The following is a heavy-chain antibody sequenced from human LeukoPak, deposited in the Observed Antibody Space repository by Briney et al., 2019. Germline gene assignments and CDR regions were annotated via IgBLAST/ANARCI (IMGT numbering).Heavy chain of an antibody. CDR3: ARDNVGWGYYGSGTLKQDWFDP. CDR2: IYYSGSP. V-gene: IGHV4-59*01. D-gene: IGHD3-10*01. J-gene: IGHJ5*02. Sequence: SETLSFTCTVSGGFISSYYWSWIRQPPGKGLEWIGYIYYSGSPNYNPSLKSRVTISVDTSKNQFSLKLSSVTAADTAVYYCARDNVGWGYYGSGTLKQDWFDPWGQGTLVTVSS. CDR1: GGFISSYY.